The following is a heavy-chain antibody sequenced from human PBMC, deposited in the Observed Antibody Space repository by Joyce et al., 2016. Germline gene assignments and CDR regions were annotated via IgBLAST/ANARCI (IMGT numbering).Heavy chain of an antibody. J-gene: IGHJ5*02. D-gene: IGHD4-17*01. V-gene: IGHV3-15*01. Sequence: EVQLVESGGGLVKPGESLRLSCAASGFTFSNAWMSWVRQAPGKGLEWVGRIKSKTDGGTTDYAAPVKGRFTISRDDSKNTLYLQMNSLKTEDTAVYYCTTDSFTVTTYNWFDPWGQGTLVTVSS. CDR1: GFTFSNAW. CDR3: TTDSFTVTTYNWFDP. CDR2: IKSKTDGGTT.